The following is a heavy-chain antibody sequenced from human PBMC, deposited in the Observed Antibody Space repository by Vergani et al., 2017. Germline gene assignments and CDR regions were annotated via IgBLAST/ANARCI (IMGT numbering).Heavy chain of an antibody. CDR1: GFIFKNYG. CDR3: TKAGQYDSDNFHDS. D-gene: IGHD3-22*01. J-gene: IGHJ1*01. V-gene: IGHV3-30*02. CDR2: IRYDGTKR. Sequence: QVQLVESGGGVVQPGGSLRLSCAVSGFIFKNYGMHWVRQAPGKGLEWVAFIRYDGTKRFYGDSVKGRFTISRDNSQTTVFLQMNSLRADDSAVYYCTKAGQYDSDNFHDSWGQGALVTVAS.